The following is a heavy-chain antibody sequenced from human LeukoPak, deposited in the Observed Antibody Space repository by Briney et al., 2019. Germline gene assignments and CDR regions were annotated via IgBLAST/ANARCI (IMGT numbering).Heavy chain of an antibody. Sequence: GGSLRLSCAASGFTFNTYSMNWVRQAPGKGLEWVSSISGSSSYIYYTDSVKGRFTISRDNGKNSLYLQMNSLRAEDTAVYYCARAPPIFGVVIKDAFDIWGQGTMVTVSS. V-gene: IGHV3-21*01. J-gene: IGHJ3*02. CDR3: ARAPPIFGVVIKDAFDI. CDR2: ISGSSSYI. D-gene: IGHD3-3*01. CDR1: GFTFNTYS.